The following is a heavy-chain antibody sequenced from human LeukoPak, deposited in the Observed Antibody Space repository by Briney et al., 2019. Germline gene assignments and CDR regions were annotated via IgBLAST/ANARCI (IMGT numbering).Heavy chain of an antibody. J-gene: IGHJ4*02. CDR1: GFTLSSYE. CDR3: ARDKSVSGVYFDN. Sequence: GGSLRLSCAASGFTLSSYEMNWVRQAPGKGLEWVSYISSGGSTIVYADAVKGRFTISRDNAKNSLYLQMNGLRAEDTAVYYCARDKSVSGVYFDNWGQGTVVTVSS. V-gene: IGHV3-48*03. D-gene: IGHD5/OR15-5a*01. CDR2: ISSGGSTI.